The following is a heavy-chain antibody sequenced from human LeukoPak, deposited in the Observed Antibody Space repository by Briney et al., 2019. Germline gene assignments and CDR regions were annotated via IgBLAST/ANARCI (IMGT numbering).Heavy chain of an antibody. V-gene: IGHV3-30-3*01. CDR2: ISYDRSNK. J-gene: IGHJ4*02. Sequence: PGRSLRLSCAASGFTFSSYAMHWVRQAPGKGLEWVAVISYDRSNKYYTDSVKGRFTISRDNSKNTLYLQMNSLRAEDTAVYYCARGQSVAAPAEPDYWGQGTLVTVSS. CDR3: ARGQSVAAPAEPDY. CDR1: GFTFSSYA. D-gene: IGHD6-19*01.